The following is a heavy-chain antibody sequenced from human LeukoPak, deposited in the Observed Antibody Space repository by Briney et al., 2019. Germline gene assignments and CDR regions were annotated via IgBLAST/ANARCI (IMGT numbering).Heavy chain of an antibody. D-gene: IGHD3-10*01. J-gene: IGHJ4*02. CDR2: IYYSGST. CDR3: ARSYYYGSGTYRPFDC. CDR1: GVSVSGGSYY. V-gene: IGHV4-61*01. Sequence: PSETLSLTCTVSGVSVSGGSYYWSWIRQPPGKGLEWIGYIYYSGSTNYNPSLKSRVTLSIDTSKNQFSLKLTSVTAAGTAVFYCARSYYYGSGTYRPFDCWGQGILVTVSS.